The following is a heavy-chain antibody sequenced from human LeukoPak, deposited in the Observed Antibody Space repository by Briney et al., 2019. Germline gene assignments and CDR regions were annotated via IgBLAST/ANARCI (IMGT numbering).Heavy chain of an antibody. Sequence: ASVKVSCKASGYSFTSFFIHWVRQAPGQGLEWMGWINPNSGGTNYAQKFQGRVTMTRDTSISTAYMELSRLRSDDTAVYYCARVTWIQLWLLLDYWGQGTLVTVSS. CDR2: INPNSGGT. J-gene: IGHJ4*02. V-gene: IGHV1-2*02. CDR3: ARVTWIQLWLLLDY. CDR1: GYSFTSFF. D-gene: IGHD5-18*01.